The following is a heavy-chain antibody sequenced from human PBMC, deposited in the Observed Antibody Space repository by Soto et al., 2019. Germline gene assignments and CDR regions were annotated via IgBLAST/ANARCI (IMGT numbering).Heavy chain of an antibody. D-gene: IGHD3-10*01. V-gene: IGHV3-23*01. CDR1: GFTFSSSA. CDR3: AAGFMLRARFAY. J-gene: IGHJ4*02. Sequence: GGSLRLSCAASGFTFSSSAMSWVRQAPGKGLEWVSAISATGGSTYYADSVKGRFTISRDNSKNTLYLQMNDLRVEDAALYFCAAGFMLRARFAYWGQGTLVTVSS. CDR2: ISATGGST.